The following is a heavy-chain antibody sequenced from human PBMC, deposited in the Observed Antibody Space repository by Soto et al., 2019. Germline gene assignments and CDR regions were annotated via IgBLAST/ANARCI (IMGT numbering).Heavy chain of an antibody. D-gene: IGHD3-16*01. CDR2: INAGNGNT. J-gene: IGHJ4*02. CDR1: GYTFTNYA. CDR3: ARDHRGL. Sequence: GASVKVSCKASGYTFTNYAMHWVRQAPGQRLEWMGWINAGNGNTKYSQKFQDRVTITRDTSASTVYMELSSLRSEDTAVYYCARDHRGLWGQGTSVTVSS. V-gene: IGHV1-3*01.